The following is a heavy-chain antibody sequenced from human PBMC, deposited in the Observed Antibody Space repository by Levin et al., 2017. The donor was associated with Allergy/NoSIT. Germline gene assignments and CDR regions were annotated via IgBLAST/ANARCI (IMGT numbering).Heavy chain of an antibody. CDR2: IYYSGST. V-gene: IGHV4-39*01. J-gene: IGHJ4*02. D-gene: IGHD3-10*01. CDR1: GGSISSSSYY. Sequence: SETLSLTCTVSGGSISSSSYYWGWIRQPPGKGLEWIGSIYYSGSTYYNPSLKSRVTISVDTSKNQFSLKLSSVTAADTAVYYCARSVPLWFGESNAFDYWGQGTLVTVSS. CDR3: ARSVPLWFGESNAFDY.